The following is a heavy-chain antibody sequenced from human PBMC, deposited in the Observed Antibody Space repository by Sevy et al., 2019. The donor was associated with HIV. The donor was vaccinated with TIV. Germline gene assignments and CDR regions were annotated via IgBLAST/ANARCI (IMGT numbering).Heavy chain of an antibody. CDR2: IIPILGTT. J-gene: IGHJ4*02. D-gene: IGHD6-19*01. CDR1: GGTFTTSG. V-gene: IGHV1-69*13. Sequence: ASVKVSCKASGGTFTTSGISSVRQVPGQGLEWMGGIIPILGTTNYAQRFQYRVTITADESTKTAYMELSSLRSEDTAVYYWTRGGGNGWYYFDYWGQATSVTVSS. CDR3: TRGGGNGWYYFDY.